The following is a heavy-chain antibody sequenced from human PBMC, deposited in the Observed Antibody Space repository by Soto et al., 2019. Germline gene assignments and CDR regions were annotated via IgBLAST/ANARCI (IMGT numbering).Heavy chain of an antibody. D-gene: IGHD2-15*01. CDR3: AREQVAPPDHYYGLDV. V-gene: IGHV3-30-3*01. CDR1: AFALSSHA. CDR2: ISHDGTHK. J-gene: IGHJ6*02. Sequence: QVQLVESGGGVVQPGTSLRLSCAGSAFALSSHALHWVRQAPGKGLEWVTIISHDGTHKYYADSVEGRFTVSRDNSKDTLYLQIDSLRLEDTAVYYRAREQVAPPDHYYGLDVWGQGTSVTVSS.